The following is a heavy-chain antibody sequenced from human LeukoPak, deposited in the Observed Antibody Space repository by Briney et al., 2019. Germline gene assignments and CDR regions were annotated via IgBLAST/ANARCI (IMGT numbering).Heavy chain of an antibody. D-gene: IGHD6-19*01. CDR2: IHYSGTT. J-gene: IGHJ4*02. Sequence: AETLSLTCTVSGGSINAYYWSWLRQPPGKGLEWIGYIHYSGTTEYNPSLKSRVTISIDTSKNQFSLKLTSVTAADTAVYYCVGGGQWLAFDYWGQGTLVTDSS. V-gene: IGHV4-59*03. CDR3: VGGGQWLAFDY. CDR1: GGSINAYY.